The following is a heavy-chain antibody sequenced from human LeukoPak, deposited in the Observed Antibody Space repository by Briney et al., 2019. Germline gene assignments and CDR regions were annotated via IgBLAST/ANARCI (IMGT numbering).Heavy chain of an antibody. CDR2: IYTSGST. D-gene: IGHD6-19*01. CDR1: GGSISSYY. CDR3: ARDRVAVAGIAFDI. V-gene: IGHV4-4*07. Sequence: SETLSLTCTVSGGSISSYYWSWIRQPAGKGLEWIGRIYTSGSTNYNPSLKGRVTMSVDTSKNQFSLKLSSVTAADTAVYYCARDRVAVAGIAFDIWGQGTMVTVSS. J-gene: IGHJ3*02.